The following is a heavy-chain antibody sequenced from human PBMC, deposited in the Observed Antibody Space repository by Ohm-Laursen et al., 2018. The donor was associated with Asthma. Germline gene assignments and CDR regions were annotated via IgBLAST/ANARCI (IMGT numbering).Heavy chain of an antibody. D-gene: IGHD3-3*01. CDR1: GLTFGTYG. Sequence: SLRLSCAASGLTFGTYGMHWVRQAPGKGLEWVAVISYDGSKKYYADSVQGRFTISRDNSKNTLYLQMNSLRAEDTAVYYCARDFGSFAKSLRLPDYWGQGTLVTVSS. CDR2: ISYDGSKK. J-gene: IGHJ4*02. CDR3: ARDFGSFAKSLRLPDY. V-gene: IGHV3-30*03.